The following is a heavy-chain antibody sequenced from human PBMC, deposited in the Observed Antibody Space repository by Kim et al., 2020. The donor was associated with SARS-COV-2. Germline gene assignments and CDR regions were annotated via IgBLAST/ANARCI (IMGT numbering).Heavy chain of an antibody. CDR2: ISSSSSYI. V-gene: IGHV3-21*01. CDR1: GFTFSSYS. Sequence: GGSLRLSCAASGFTFSSYSMNWVRQAPGKGLEWVSSISSSSSYIYYADSVKGRFTISRDNAKNSLYLQMNSLRAEDTAVYYCARDLSEWSYDILTGYWGGVLSNAFDIWGQGTMVTVSS. D-gene: IGHD3-9*01. CDR3: ARDLSEWSYDILTGYWGGVLSNAFDI. J-gene: IGHJ3*02.